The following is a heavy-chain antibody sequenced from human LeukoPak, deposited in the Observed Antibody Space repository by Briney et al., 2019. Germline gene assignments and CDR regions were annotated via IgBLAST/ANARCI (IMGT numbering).Heavy chain of an antibody. J-gene: IGHJ6*03. D-gene: IGHD3-3*01. V-gene: IGHV4-34*01. CDR1: GGSFSGYY. Sequence: SETLSLTCAVYGGSFSGYYWSWIRQPPGKGLEWIGEINHSGSTNYNPSLKSRVTISVDTSKNQFSLKLSYVTAADTAVYYCARGLGDDFWSGYYNGYYYMDVWGKGTTVTVSS. CDR2: INHSGST. CDR3: ARGLGDDFWSGYYNGYYYMDV.